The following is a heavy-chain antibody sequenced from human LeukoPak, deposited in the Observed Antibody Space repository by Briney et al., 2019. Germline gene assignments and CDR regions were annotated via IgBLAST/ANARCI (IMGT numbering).Heavy chain of an antibody. V-gene: IGHV1-8*01. D-gene: IGHD3-16*01. Sequence: ASVKVSCKASGYTFTSYDINWVRQATGQGLEWMGWKNPNSGNTGYAQKFQGRVTMTRNTSISTAYMELSSLRSDDTAVYYCASGLGSSRSLGDAFDIWGQGTMVTVSS. CDR1: GYTFTSYD. J-gene: IGHJ3*02. CDR3: ASGLGSSRSLGDAFDI. CDR2: KNPNSGNT.